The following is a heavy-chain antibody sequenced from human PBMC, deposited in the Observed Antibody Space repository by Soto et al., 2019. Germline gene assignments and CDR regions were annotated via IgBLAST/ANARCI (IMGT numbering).Heavy chain of an antibody. V-gene: IGHV1-46*01. D-gene: IGHD3-3*01. J-gene: IGHJ6*02. CDR2: INPSGGST. CDR1: GYTFTSYY. Sequence: GASVKVSCKASGYTFTSYYMHWVRQAPGQGLEWMGIINPSGGSTSYAQKFQGRVTMTRDTSTSTVYMELSSLRSEDTAVYYCARDREYYDFWSGWSPDDYYYGMDAWGQGTTCTAS. CDR3: ARDREYYDFWSGWSPDDYYYGMDA.